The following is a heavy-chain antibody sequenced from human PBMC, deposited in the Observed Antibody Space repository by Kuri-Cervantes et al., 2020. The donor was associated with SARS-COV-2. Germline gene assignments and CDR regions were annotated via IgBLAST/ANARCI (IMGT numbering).Heavy chain of an antibody. V-gene: IGHV1-8*02. CDR1: RYTFNNYD. J-gene: IGHJ3*02. CDR3: ARDIGDWNPDGFDI. D-gene: IGHD1-1*01. CDR2: MNPNSGNT. Sequence: ASVKVSCKASRYTFNNYDINWVRQATGQGLEWMGWMNPNSGNTGHAQKFQGRVTMTRITSISTAYMELSSLRFEDAAVYYCARDIGDWNPDGFDIGGQGTMVTVSS.